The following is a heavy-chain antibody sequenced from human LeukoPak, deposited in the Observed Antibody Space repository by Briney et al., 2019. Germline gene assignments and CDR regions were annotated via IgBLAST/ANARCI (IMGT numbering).Heavy chain of an antibody. Sequence: GGSLRLSCAASGFTFDDYAMHWVRQAPGKGLEWVANIKQDGSEKYYVDSVKGRFTISRDNAKNSLYLQMNSLRAEDTAVYYCASYQSGSYYAEYFQHWGQGTLVTVSS. J-gene: IGHJ1*01. CDR3: ASYQSGSYYAEYFQH. D-gene: IGHD1-26*01. CDR2: IKQDGSEK. CDR1: GFTFDDYA. V-gene: IGHV3-7*01.